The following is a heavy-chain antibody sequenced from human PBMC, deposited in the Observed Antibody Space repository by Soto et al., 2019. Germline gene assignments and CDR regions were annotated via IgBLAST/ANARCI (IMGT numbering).Heavy chain of an antibody. Sequence: EVQLVESGGGLVKPGGSLRLSCAASGFTFSSYSMNWVRQAPGKGLEWVSSISSSSSYIYYADSVKGRFTISRDNXKNSLYLQMNSLRAEDTAVYYCARSADCSSTSCYDYWGQGTLVTVSS. V-gene: IGHV3-21*01. D-gene: IGHD2-2*01. CDR2: ISSSSSYI. J-gene: IGHJ4*02. CDR1: GFTFSSYS. CDR3: ARSADCSSTSCYDY.